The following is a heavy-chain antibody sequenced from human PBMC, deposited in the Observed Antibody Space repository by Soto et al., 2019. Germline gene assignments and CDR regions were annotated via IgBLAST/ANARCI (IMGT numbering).Heavy chain of an antibody. CDR1: GYTCTSNA. V-gene: IGHV1-18*04. D-gene: IGHD3-16*01. CDR2: INAYDNNT. CDR3: ARVRGSYKAPSGGAGFDA. Sequence: ASRKLSCKASGYTCTSNAITCFRQAPGQALEWQGWINAYDNNTTLAQKFQVRWSMTTETSANTAYLQLGSLRYVHTALYYCARVRGSYKAPSGGAGFDAWGQGALVTVCS. J-gene: IGHJ5*02.